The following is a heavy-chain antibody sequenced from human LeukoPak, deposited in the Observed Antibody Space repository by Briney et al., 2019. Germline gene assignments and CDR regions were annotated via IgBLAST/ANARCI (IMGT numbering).Heavy chain of an antibody. CDR2: INSDGSTT. D-gene: IGHD2-2*01. Sequence: GGSLRLSCAASGFTFSSYAMSWVRQAPGKGLVWVSRINSDGSTTSYADSVKGRFTISRDNAKNTLYLQMNSLRAEDTAVYYCAGFYCSSISCLEDYWGQGTLVTVSS. J-gene: IGHJ4*02. CDR1: GFTFSSYA. V-gene: IGHV3-74*01. CDR3: AGFYCSSISCLEDY.